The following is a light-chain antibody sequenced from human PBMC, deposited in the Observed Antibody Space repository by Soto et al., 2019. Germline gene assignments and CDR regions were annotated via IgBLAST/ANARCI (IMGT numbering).Light chain of an antibody. J-gene: IGKJ1*01. V-gene: IGKV1-6*01. CDR2: AAS. CDR3: IQDYRHPRT. Sequence: AIEMTQSPSSLSASVGDRVTITCRASQDIRNDLGWYQQKSGKAPKLLIYAASTLLSGVPSRFSGSGSGTDFTLTISSLQPEDFATYYCIQDYRHPRTFGQGTKVEIK. CDR1: QDIRND.